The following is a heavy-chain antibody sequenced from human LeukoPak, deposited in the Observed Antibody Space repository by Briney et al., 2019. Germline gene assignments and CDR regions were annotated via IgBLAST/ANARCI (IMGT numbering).Heavy chain of an antibody. CDR1: GFTFDDYA. Sequence: GGSLRLSCAASGFTFDDYAMHWVRQAPGKGLEWVSGISWNSGTIGYADSVKGRFTISRDNAKNSLYLQMNSLRAEDTALYYCAKESAVVVVAALDYWGQGVLVTVSS. V-gene: IGHV3-9*01. J-gene: IGHJ4*02. CDR2: ISWNSGTI. D-gene: IGHD2-15*01. CDR3: AKESAVVVVAALDY.